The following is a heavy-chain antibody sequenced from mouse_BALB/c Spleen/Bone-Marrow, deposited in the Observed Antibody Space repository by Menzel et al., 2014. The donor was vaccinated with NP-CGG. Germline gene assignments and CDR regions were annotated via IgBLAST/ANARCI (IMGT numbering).Heavy chain of an antibody. D-gene: IGHD1-2*01. V-gene: IGHV4-1*02. CDR2: INPDSSTI. CDR1: GFDFSRYW. J-gene: IGHJ1*01. CDR3: ARPGYYGYQDV. Sequence: EVKVEESGGGLVQPGGSLKLSCAASGFDFSRYWMTWVRQAPGKGLEWIGEINPDSSTISYTPSLKDKFIISRDNAKNTLYLQMSKVRSEDTALYYCARPGYYGYQDVWGAGTTVTVSS.